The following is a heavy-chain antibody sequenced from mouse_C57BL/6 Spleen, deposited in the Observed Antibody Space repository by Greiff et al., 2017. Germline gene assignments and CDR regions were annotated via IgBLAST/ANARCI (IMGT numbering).Heavy chain of an antibody. D-gene: IGHD2-4*01. J-gene: IGHJ3*01. CDR3: ASGIAYDYFWFGD. Sequence: QVQLQQSGADLVKPGASVKVSCTASGYTFTSYWMHWVKQRPGQGLEWIGRIHPSDSDTNYNQKFKGKATLTVDKSSSTAYMQLSSLTSEDSAVYYCASGIAYDYFWFGDWGKGVLVTVSA. V-gene: IGHV1-74*01. CDR1: GYTFTSYW. CDR2: IHPSDSDT.